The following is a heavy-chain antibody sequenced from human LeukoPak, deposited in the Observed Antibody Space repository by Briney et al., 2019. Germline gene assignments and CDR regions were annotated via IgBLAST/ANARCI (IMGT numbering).Heavy chain of an antibody. CDR1: GGSISSSSYY. D-gene: IGHD6-19*01. J-gene: IGHJ4*02. CDR2: IYYSGST. CDR3: ARLSIAVAFDY. Sequence: KPSETLSLTCTVSGGSISSSSYYWGWIRQPPGKGLEWIGSIYYSGSTYYNPSLKSRVTISVDTSKNQFSLKLSSVTAADTAVYYCARLSIAVAFDYWGQVTLVTVSS. V-gene: IGHV4-39*01.